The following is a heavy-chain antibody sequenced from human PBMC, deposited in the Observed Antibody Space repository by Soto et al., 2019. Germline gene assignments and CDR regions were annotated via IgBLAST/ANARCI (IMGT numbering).Heavy chain of an antibody. CDR2: IYYSGST. J-gene: IGHJ4*02. D-gene: IGHD6-6*01. CDR3: ARAEEQLVFSQVFDY. Sequence: QVQLQESGPGLVKPSQTLSLTCAVSGGSVSSGRYYWSWIRQHPGKGLEWIGYIYYSGSTYYNPSLKSRVTISVDTSKNQFSLRLSSVTAADTAVYYCARAEEQLVFSQVFDYWGQGTLVTVSS. CDR1: GGSVSSGRYY. V-gene: IGHV4-31*11.